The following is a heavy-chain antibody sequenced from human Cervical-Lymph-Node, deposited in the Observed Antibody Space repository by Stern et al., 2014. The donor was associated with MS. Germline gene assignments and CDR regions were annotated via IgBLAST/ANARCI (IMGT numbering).Heavy chain of an antibody. CDR2: ILNDENNN. Sequence: VQLVESGGGVVPPGGSLRLSCAASGFTFSRHVMLWVRPAPGKGLECVAVILNDENNNAYADSVKGRFTSSRDNSNNTLALQMNSLRAEDTAVYYCVREDGDFDYWGQGTLVTVSS. CDR3: VREDGDFDY. V-gene: IGHV3-30-3*01. CDR1: GFTFSRHV. D-gene: IGHD2-8*01. J-gene: IGHJ4*02.